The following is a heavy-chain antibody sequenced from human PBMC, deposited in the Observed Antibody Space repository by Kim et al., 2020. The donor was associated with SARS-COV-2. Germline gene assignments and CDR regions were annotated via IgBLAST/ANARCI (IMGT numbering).Heavy chain of an antibody. J-gene: IGHJ3*02. CDR2: INHSGST. CDR3: ARGFRDDIRGRYRKAFDI. CDR1: GGSFSGYY. Sequence: SETLSLTCAVYGGSFSGYYLSWIRQPPGKGLEWIGEINHSGSTNYNPSLKSRVTISLDTSKNQFSLKLSPMTAADTAVYYCARGFRDDIRGRYRKAFDI. D-gene: IGHD3-16*02. V-gene: IGHV4-34*01.